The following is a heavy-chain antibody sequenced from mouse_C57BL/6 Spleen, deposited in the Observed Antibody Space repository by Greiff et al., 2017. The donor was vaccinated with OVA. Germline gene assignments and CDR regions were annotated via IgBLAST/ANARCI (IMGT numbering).Heavy chain of an antibody. J-gene: IGHJ2*01. CDR3: ARRNDSNHYFDY. Sequence: DVKLVESGGDLVKPGGSLKLSCAASGFTFSSYGMSWVRQTPDKRLEWVATISSGGSYTDYPDSVKGRFTISRDNAKNTLYLQMSSLKSEDTAMYYCARRNDSNHYFDYWGQGTTLTVSS. CDR2: ISSGGSYT. CDR1: GFTFSSYG. D-gene: IGHD2-5*01. V-gene: IGHV5-6*02.